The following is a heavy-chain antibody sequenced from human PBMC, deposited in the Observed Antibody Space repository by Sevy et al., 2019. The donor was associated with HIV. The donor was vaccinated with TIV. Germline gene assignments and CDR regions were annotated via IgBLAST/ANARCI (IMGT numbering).Heavy chain of an antibody. D-gene: IGHD3-22*01. Sequence: GESLKISCAASGFTFSSYSMNWVRQAPGKGLEWDSSISSSSSYIYHADSVKGRFTISRDNAKNSLYLQMNSLRAEDTAVYYCAEDGGGHDYDSSGYNPNYWGQGTLVTVSS. CDR3: AEDGGGHDYDSSGYNPNY. V-gene: IGHV3-21*01. CDR1: GFTFSSYS. J-gene: IGHJ4*02. CDR2: ISSSSSYI.